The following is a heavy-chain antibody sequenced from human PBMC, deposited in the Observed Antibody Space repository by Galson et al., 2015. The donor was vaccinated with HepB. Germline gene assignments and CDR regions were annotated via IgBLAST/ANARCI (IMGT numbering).Heavy chain of an antibody. J-gene: IGHJ2*01. V-gene: IGHV5-10-1*01. Sequence: QSGAEVKKPGESLRISCKGSGYSFTSYWISWVRQMPGKGLEWMGRIDPSDSYTNYSPSFQGHVTISADKSISTAYLQWSSLKASDTAMYYCARHCSGGSCYYHWYFDLWGRGTLVTVSS. D-gene: IGHD2-15*01. CDR2: IDPSDSYT. CDR3: ARHCSGGSCYYHWYFDL. CDR1: GYSFTSYW.